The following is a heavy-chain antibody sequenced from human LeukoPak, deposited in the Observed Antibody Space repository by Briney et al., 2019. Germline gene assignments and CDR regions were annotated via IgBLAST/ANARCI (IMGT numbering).Heavy chain of an antibody. CDR3: ARGRASGVFDP. V-gene: IGHV1-18*01. D-gene: IGHD7-27*01. Sequence: GASVKVSCKASGYTFTGYGISWVRQAPGQGLEWMGWISAYNGNTNYAQKLQGKVTMTTDTPTSTAYMELRSLRSDDTAVYHCARGRASGVFDPWGQGSLVTVSS. CDR2: ISAYNGNT. J-gene: IGHJ5*02. CDR1: GYTFTGYG.